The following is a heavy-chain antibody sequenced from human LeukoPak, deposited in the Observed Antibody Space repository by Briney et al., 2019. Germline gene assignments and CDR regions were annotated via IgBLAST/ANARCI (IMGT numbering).Heavy chain of an antibody. Sequence: PGGSLRLSCAASGSTFSDYSMNWIRQAPGKGLEWVSYISSSGSTIYYADSVKGRFTISRDNAKNSLYLQMNSLRAEDTAVYYCAREAVGAHRFDYWGQGTLVTVSS. CDR3: AREAVGAHRFDY. J-gene: IGHJ4*02. CDR1: GSTFSDYS. D-gene: IGHD1-26*01. V-gene: IGHV3-11*01. CDR2: ISSSGSTI.